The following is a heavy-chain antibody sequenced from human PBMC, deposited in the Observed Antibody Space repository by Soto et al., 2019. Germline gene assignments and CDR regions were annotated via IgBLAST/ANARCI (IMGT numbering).Heavy chain of an antibody. CDR2: ISSSGGST. Sequence: GGSLRLSCAASGFTFSSYAMHWVRQAPGKGLEYVSAISSSGGSTYYANSVKGRFTISRDNSKNTLYLQMNSLRAEDTAVYYCAKRSYDFWSGYIYPPYGMDVWGQGTTVTVSS. CDR3: AKRSYDFWSGYIYPPYGMDV. V-gene: IGHV3-64*01. CDR1: GFTFSSYA. J-gene: IGHJ6*02. D-gene: IGHD3-3*01.